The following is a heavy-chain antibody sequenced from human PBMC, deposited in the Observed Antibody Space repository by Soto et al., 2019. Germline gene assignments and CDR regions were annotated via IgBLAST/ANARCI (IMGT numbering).Heavy chain of an antibody. J-gene: IGHJ4*02. CDR3: ARDNPSEYYFDY. CDR1: GFTFSSYG. V-gene: IGHV3-33*01. CDR2: IWYDGSNK. Sequence: PGGSLRLSCAASGFTFSSYGMHWVRQAPGKGLEWVAVIWYDGSNKYYADSVKGRFTISRDNSKNTLYLQMNSLRAEDTAVYYCARDNPSEYYFDYWGQGTLVTVSS.